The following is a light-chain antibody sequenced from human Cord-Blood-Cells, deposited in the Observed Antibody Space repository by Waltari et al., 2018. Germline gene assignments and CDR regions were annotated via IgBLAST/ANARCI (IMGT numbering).Light chain of an antibody. V-gene: IGKV3-15*01. CDR3: QQYNNWLT. CDR1: QSVSSN. Sequence: EIVMTQSPATLSVSPGERATRSCRASQSVSSNLAWYQQKPAQAPRLLIYGASTRATGIPARFSGSGSGTEFTLTIRSLQSEDFAVYYCQQYNNWLTFGGGTKVEIK. CDR2: GAS. J-gene: IGKJ4*01.